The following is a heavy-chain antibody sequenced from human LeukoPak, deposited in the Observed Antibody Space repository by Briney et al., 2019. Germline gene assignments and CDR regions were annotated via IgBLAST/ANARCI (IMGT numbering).Heavy chain of an antibody. CDR1: GFTFSSYG. CDR2: IWYDGSNK. V-gene: IGHV3-33*01. Sequence: AGGSLRLSCAASGFTFSSYGMHWVRQAPGKGLEWVAVIWYDGSNKYYADSVKGRFTISRDNSKNTLYLQMNNLRAEDTAVYYCASPGAGTTGFDYWGQGTLVIVST. D-gene: IGHD4-17*01. J-gene: IGHJ4*02. CDR3: ASPGAGTTGFDY.